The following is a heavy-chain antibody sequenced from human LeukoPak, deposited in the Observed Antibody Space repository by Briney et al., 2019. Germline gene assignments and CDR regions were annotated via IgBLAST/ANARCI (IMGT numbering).Heavy chain of an antibody. CDR2: IKRDGSER. CDR1: GFTFSSYE. Sequence: PGGSLRLSCAASGFTFSSYEMNWVRQAPGKGLEWVGNIKRDGSERYYVDSVKGRFTISRDNAKNSLYLQMNSLRAEDTAVYYCARGYSSNLHLNWGQGTLVTVSS. J-gene: IGHJ4*02. D-gene: IGHD6-13*01. CDR3: ARGYSSNLHLN. V-gene: IGHV3-7*04.